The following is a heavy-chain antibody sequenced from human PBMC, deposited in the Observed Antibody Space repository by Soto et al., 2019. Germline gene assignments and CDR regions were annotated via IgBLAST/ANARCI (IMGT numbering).Heavy chain of an antibody. J-gene: IGHJ4*02. Sequence: PGGSLILSCAASGFTYSTYTMHWVRQAPGKGLEWVAVIWYDGSNKYYADSVKGRFTISRDNSKNTLYLQMNSLRAEDTAVYYCAKDTGLLWFGELLSSFDYWGQGTLVTVSS. CDR1: GFTYSTYT. CDR3: AKDTGLLWFGELLSSFDY. D-gene: IGHD3-10*01. CDR2: IWYDGSNK. V-gene: IGHV3-33*06.